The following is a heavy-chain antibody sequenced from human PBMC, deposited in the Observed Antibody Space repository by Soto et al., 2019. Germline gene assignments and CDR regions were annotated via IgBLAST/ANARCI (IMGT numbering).Heavy chain of an antibody. D-gene: IGHD3-3*01. CDR1: GCAINSYY. V-gene: IGHV4-4*07. CDR2: IYSSGST. J-gene: IGHJ5*02. Sequence: SETLSLTCTVSGCAINSYYLTWIRQPAGKGLEWIGRIYSSGSTKYNPSLQSRVTMSLDTSKNQFSLRLTSVTAADTAVYYCARGQRFSDWFDPWGQGTLVTVS. CDR3: ARGQRFSDWFDP.